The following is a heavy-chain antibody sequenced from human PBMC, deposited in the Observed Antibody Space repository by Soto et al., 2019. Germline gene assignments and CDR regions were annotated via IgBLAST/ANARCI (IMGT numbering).Heavy chain of an antibody. CDR2: IYYTGNT. CDR1: GASVSSGSFY. CDR3: VRARGGVVITTYYFDY. J-gene: IGHJ4*02. D-gene: IGHD3-22*01. V-gene: IGHV4-61*01. Sequence: SETLSLTCTVSGASVSSGSFYWSWMRQPPGKGLEYIGAIYYTGNTYYNPSLKSRVTISVDTSQNQFFLILTSVTAADTALYHRVRARGGVVITTYYFDYCGQGTLVTVSS.